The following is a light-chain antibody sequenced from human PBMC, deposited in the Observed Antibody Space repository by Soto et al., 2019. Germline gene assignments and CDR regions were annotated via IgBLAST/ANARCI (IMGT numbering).Light chain of an antibody. J-gene: IGKJ3*01. CDR2: WAS. CDR1: HNILYKSKNKNY. Sequence: DIVLAPSPDVLGTSQAERATVNCKSSHNILYKSKNKNYLAWYQQKPGQPPKLLIYWASTRECGVPARFSGSGSGTDFTLTINGLQAEDVAVYFCQQYHIYPFPFGHGAKVDV. CDR3: QQYHIYPFP. V-gene: IGKV4-1*01.